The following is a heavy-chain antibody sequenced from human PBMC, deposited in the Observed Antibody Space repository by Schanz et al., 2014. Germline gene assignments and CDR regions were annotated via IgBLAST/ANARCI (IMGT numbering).Heavy chain of an antibody. CDR3: ARDMVENWFDS. CDR2: IYYRGNT. Sequence: QVQLQESGPGLVKPSETLSLTCTVSGGSISSYYWSWIRQPPGKGLEWIGFIYYRGNTNYNPSLTSRVTMSVDTSKTHFSRKLTSVTAADTAVYYCARDMVENWFDSWGQGTLVTVSS. CDR1: GGSISSYY. D-gene: IGHD3-10*01. J-gene: IGHJ5*01. V-gene: IGHV4-59*12.